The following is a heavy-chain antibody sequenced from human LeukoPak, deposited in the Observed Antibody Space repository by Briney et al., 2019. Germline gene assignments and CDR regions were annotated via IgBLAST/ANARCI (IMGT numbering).Heavy chain of an antibody. Sequence: ATVKVSCKASGYTFTGYYVHWVRQAPGQGLEWMGWMNPNSANTGYAQKFQGRVTMTRDTSISTAYMELSSLRSEDTAVYYCARGPRNWGYDYWGQGTLVTVSS. CDR3: ARGPRNWGYDY. CDR2: MNPNSANT. D-gene: IGHD7-27*01. CDR1: GYTFTGYY. V-gene: IGHV1-8*02. J-gene: IGHJ4*02.